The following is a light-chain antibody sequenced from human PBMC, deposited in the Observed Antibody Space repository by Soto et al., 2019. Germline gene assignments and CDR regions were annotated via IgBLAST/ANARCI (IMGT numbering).Light chain of an antibody. Sequence: EIVMTQSPATLSVSPGERATLSCRASQSVRRNLAWYQQKPGQAPRLLIYGASTRATGIPARFSGSGSGTEFTLTISSLQSEDFAVYYCQQYNNWPPLTFGGGTKVDIK. CDR3: QQYNNWPPLT. CDR2: GAS. J-gene: IGKJ4*01. V-gene: IGKV3-15*01. CDR1: QSVRRN.